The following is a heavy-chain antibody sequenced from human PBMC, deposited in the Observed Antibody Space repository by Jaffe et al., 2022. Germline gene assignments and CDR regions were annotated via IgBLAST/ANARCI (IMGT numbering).Heavy chain of an antibody. CDR2: IYYSGST. CDR1: GGSISSYY. Sequence: QVQLQESGPGLVKPSETLSLTCTVSGGSISSYYWSWIRQPPGKGLEWIGYIYYSGSTNYNPSLKSRVTISVDTSKNQFSLKLSSVTAADTAVYYCARGGDGVVSYNWFDPWGQGTLVTVSS. CDR3: ARGGDGVVSYNWFDP. V-gene: IGHV4-59*01. D-gene: IGHD3-3*01. J-gene: IGHJ5*02.